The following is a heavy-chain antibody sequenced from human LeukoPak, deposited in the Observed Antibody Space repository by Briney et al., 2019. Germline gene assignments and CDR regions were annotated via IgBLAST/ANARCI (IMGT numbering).Heavy chain of an antibody. Sequence: PRGSPRPSCAASGFTFSRVWMDWVRQGPGKGLVWVARFNGDGRRTSYEDSVKGRFTISRDNAKNTLYLQMNSLRDDDTAVYYCARAGYTYGFDYWGQGTLVTVSS. CDR1: GFTFSRVW. CDR3: ARAGYTYGFDY. CDR2: FNGDGRRT. J-gene: IGHJ4*02. V-gene: IGHV3-74*01. D-gene: IGHD5-18*01.